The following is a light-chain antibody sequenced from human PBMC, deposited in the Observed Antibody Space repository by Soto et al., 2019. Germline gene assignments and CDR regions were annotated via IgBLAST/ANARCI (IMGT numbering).Light chain of an antibody. Sequence: QSALTQPPSASGSPGQSVTISCTGTSSDVGGYNFVSWYQHHPGKAPKLIIYEVTKRPSGVPDRFSASKSGNTASLTVSGLQAEDEADYYCSSYAGSNNYVFGTGTKLTVL. J-gene: IGLJ1*01. V-gene: IGLV2-8*01. CDR1: SSDVGGYNF. CDR2: EVT. CDR3: SSYAGSNNYV.